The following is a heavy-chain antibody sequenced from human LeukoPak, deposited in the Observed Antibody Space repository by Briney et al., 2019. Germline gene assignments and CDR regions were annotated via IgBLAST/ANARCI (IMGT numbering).Heavy chain of an antibody. V-gene: IGHV3-23*01. CDR2: ITGSGDIT. D-gene: IGHD3-3*01. Sequence: GGSLRLSCAASGFTFSTYAISWVRQALGKGLEWVSTITGSGDITYYADSVKGRFTISRDNSKNTLSLQMNSLRAEDTAVYYCAKETIFGVAWHFDFWGQGTLVTVSS. J-gene: IGHJ4*02. CDR3: AKETIFGVAWHFDF. CDR1: GFTFSTYA.